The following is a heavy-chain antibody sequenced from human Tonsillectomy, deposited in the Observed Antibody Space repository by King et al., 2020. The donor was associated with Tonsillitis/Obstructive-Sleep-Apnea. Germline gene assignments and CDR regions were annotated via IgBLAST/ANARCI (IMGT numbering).Heavy chain of an antibody. J-gene: IGHJ1*01. CDR2: INPNTGGT. D-gene: IGHD4/OR15-4a*01. CDR3: ATSRPRGAMVR. CDR1: GYSFTGYF. Sequence: VQLVESGAEVKKPGASVKVSCKTSGYSFTGYFMHWVRQAPGQGLEWMGWINPNTGGTNYAQKFQGRVTMTRDTSINTAYMELSRLRSDDTAVFYCATSRPRGAMVRWGQGTLVIVSS. V-gene: IGHV1-2*02.